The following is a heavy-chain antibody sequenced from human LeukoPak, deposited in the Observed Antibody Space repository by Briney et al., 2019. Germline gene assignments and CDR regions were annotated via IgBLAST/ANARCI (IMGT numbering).Heavy chain of an antibody. CDR2: INTNSGGT. Sequence: ASVKVSCKASGYTFTGNYMHWVRQAPGQGLECMGWINTNSGGTNYAQKFQGRVTMTRDTSISTAYMELSSLRSDDTAVYYCARGPLYYYDSSGPFDYWGQGTQVAVSS. V-gene: IGHV1-2*02. CDR1: GYTFTGNY. CDR3: ARGPLYYYDSSGPFDY. D-gene: IGHD3-22*01. J-gene: IGHJ4*02.